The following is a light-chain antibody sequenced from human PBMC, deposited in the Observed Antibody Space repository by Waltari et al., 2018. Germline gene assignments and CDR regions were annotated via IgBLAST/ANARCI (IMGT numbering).Light chain of an antibody. Sequence: QSALTPPASVSGSPGQSITISSTGTSRDVGSYNLFSWYQQHPGKVPKLMIDEDSKRPSGLSNRFSGSKSGNTASLTISGLQAEDEADYYCCSYGAGGSSVLFGGGTKLTVL. CDR1: SRDVGSYNL. J-gene: IGLJ2*01. CDR3: CSYGAGGSSVL. V-gene: IGLV2-23*01. CDR2: EDS.